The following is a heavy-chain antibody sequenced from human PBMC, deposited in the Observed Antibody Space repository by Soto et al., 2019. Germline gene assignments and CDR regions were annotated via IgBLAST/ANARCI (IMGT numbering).Heavy chain of an antibody. D-gene: IGHD3-22*01. CDR3: ARVTDDSSGYPGPFYYYYGMDV. Sequence: ASVKVSCKASGYTFTSYAMHWVRQAPGQRLEWMGWINAGNGNTKYSQKFQGRVTITRDTSASTAYMELSSLRSEDTAVYYCARVTDDSSGYPGPFYYYYGMDVWGQGTTVTVS. J-gene: IGHJ6*02. CDR1: GYTFTSYA. V-gene: IGHV1-3*01. CDR2: INAGNGNT.